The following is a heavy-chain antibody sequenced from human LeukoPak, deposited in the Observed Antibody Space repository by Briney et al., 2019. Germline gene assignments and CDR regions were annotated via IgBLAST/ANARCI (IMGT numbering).Heavy chain of an antibody. CDR1: GFTVSSNY. D-gene: IGHD2-8*02. Sequence: GGSLRLSCAASGFTVSSNYMSWVRQAPGKGLEWVSVIYSAGGTYYADSVKGRFTISRDNSKNTLYLEMSSLRAEDTAVYYCARSTRYDTGGFRFDQWGQGTLVTVTS. J-gene: IGHJ4*02. CDR3: ARSTRYDTGGFRFDQ. CDR2: IYSAGGT. V-gene: IGHV3-53*01.